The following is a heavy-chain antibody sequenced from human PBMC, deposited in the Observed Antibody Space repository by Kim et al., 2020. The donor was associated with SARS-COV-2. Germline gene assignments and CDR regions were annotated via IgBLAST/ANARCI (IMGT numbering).Heavy chain of an antibody. CDR2: IYTSGST. CDR3: ARDQGYGGNGLFDY. CDR1: GGSISSGSYY. D-gene: IGHD4-17*01. Sequence: SETLSLTCTVSGGSISSGSYYWSWIRQPAGKGLEWIGRIYTSGSTNYNPSLKSRVTISVDTSKNQFSLKLSSVTAADTAVYYCARDQGYGGNGLFDYWGQGTLVTVSS. V-gene: IGHV4-61*02. J-gene: IGHJ4*02.